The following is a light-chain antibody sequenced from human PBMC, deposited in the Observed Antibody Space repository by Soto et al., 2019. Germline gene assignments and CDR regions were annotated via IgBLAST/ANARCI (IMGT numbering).Light chain of an antibody. CDR3: SSYAGSNWV. CDR1: SSDVGGYNY. J-gene: IGLJ3*02. Sequence: QSVPTQPPSASGSPGQSVTISCTGTSSDVGGYNYVSWYQQHPGKAPKLMIYEVSKRPSGVPDRFSGSKSGNTASLTVSGLQAEDEADYYCSSYAGSNWVFGGGTKLT. V-gene: IGLV2-8*01. CDR2: EVS.